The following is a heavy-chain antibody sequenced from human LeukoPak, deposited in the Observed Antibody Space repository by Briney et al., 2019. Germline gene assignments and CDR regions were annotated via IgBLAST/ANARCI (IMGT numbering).Heavy chain of an antibody. CDR3: ARGGDIVVVAAASDAFDI. CDR2: IWYDGSNK. J-gene: IGHJ3*02. Sequence: GGSLRLSCAASGFTFSSYGMHWVRQAPGKGLEWVAVIWYDGSNKYYADSVKGRFTISRDNSKNTLYLQMNSLRAEDTAVYYCARGGDIVVVAAASDAFDIWGQGTMVTVSS. V-gene: IGHV3-33*01. D-gene: IGHD2-2*01. CDR1: GFTFSSYG.